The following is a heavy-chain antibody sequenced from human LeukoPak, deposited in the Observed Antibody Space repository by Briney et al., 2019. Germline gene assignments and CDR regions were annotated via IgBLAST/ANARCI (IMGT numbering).Heavy chain of an antibody. Sequence: GGSLRLSCAASGFTFRSYAVSWVRQAPGKGPEWVSTVSTRAGTTYYADSVKGRFTISRDNSKNTLYLQMNSLRAEDTAVYYCARDPDYYGDYGARDYWGQGTLVTVSS. J-gene: IGHJ4*02. CDR3: ARDPDYYGDYGARDY. D-gene: IGHD4-17*01. CDR2: VSTRAGTT. CDR1: GFTFRSYA. V-gene: IGHV3-23*01.